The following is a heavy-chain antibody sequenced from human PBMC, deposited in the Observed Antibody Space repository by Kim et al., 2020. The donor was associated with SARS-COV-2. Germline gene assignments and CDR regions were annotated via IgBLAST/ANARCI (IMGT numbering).Heavy chain of an antibody. CDR2: IFYTGTT. J-gene: IGHJ5*02. CDR3: ARHPVLRSFDFSWFDL. D-gene: IGHD3-9*01. Sequence: SETLSLTCTVSGGSISNSRYYWGWIRQPPGKGLEWIGSIFYTGTTYYNPSLKSRVSISVDTSKSQFSLKLSSMTAADTAVYYCARHPVLRSFDFSWFDLWGQGTLVTVSS. V-gene: IGHV4-39*01. CDR1: GGSISNSRYY.